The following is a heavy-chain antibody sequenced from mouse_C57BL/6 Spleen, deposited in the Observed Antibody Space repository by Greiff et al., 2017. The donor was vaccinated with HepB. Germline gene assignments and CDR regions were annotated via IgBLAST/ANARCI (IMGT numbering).Heavy chain of an antibody. D-gene: IGHD2-3*01. CDR3: ARIYAGYAYWYFDV. CDR1: GYTFTSYW. CDR2: IYPGSGST. V-gene: IGHV1-55*01. J-gene: IGHJ1*03. Sequence: QVQLKQPGAELVKPGASVKMSCKASGYTFTSYWITWVKQRPGQGLEWIGGIYPGSGSTNYNEKFQGKATLTVDTSSSTAYMQLSSLTSEDSAVYYCARIYAGYAYWYFDVWGTGTTVTVSS.